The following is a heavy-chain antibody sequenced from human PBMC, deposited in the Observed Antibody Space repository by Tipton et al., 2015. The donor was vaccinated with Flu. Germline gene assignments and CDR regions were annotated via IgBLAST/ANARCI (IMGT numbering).Heavy chain of an antibody. V-gene: IGHV4-61*02. J-gene: IGHJ4*02. Sequence: LRLSCTVSGGSISSGSYYWSWIQQPAGKGLEWIGRIYTSGSTNYNPSLKSRVTISVDTSKNQFSLKLSSVTAADTALYYCACRLYGDVDYWGQRTLVTVSS. CDR1: GGSISSGSYY. CDR3: ACRLYGDVDY. CDR2: IYTSGST. D-gene: IGHD4-17*01.